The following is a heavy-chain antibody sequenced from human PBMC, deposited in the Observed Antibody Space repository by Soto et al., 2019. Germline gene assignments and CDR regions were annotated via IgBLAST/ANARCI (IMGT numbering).Heavy chain of an antibody. Sequence: KTSETLSLTCTVSGGSISSGDYYWSWIRQPPGKGLEWIGYIYYSGSTYYNPSLKSRVTISVDTSKNQFSLKLSSVTAADTAVYYCARGRVMIVEYFDYWGQGTLVTVSS. J-gene: IGHJ4*02. D-gene: IGHD3-22*01. V-gene: IGHV4-30-4*01. CDR1: GGSISSGDYY. CDR2: IYYSGST. CDR3: ARGRVMIVEYFDY.